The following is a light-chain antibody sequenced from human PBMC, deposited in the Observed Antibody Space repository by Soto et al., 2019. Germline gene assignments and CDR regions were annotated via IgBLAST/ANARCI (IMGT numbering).Light chain of an antibody. CDR3: QQYGSSPTWT. CDR1: QSVSSSY. J-gene: IGKJ1*01. V-gene: IGKV3-20*01. CDR2: GAS. Sequence: EIVLTQSPGTLSLSPGERVTLSCRASQSVSSSYLAWYQQKPGQAPRLLIYGASSRATGIPDRFSGSGSGTDFTRTISRLEPEDFAVYYCQQYGSSPTWTFGQGTKVEIK.